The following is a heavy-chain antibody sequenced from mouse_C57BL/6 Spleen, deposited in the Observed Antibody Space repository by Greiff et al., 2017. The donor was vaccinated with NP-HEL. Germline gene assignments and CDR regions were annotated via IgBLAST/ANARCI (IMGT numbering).Heavy chain of an antibody. D-gene: IGHD3-1*01. CDR3: ARGGTGPLFDY. CDR2: ISYDGSN. V-gene: IGHV3-6*01. CDR1: GYSITSGYY. Sequence: EVQLQESGPGLVKPSQSLSLTCSVTGYSITSGYYWNWIRQFPGNKLEWMGYISYDGSNNYNPSLKNRISITRDTSKNQFFLKLNSVTTEDTATYYCARGGTGPLFDYWGQGTTLTVSS. J-gene: IGHJ2*01.